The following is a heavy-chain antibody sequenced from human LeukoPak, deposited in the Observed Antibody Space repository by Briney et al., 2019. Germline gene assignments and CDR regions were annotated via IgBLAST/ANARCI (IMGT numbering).Heavy chain of an antibody. V-gene: IGHV1-8*03. Sequence: ASVKVSCKASGNTFTNYDINWVRQATGQGLEWMGWMNPNSGTTGYAQKFLGRVTITRNTSISTTYMELSSLRSEDTAVYYCARGRSPGTSMEYYYYMDVWGKGTTVTVSS. CDR1: GNTFTNYD. J-gene: IGHJ6*03. CDR2: MNPNSGTT. CDR3: ARGRSPGTSMEYYYYMDV. D-gene: IGHD1-1*01.